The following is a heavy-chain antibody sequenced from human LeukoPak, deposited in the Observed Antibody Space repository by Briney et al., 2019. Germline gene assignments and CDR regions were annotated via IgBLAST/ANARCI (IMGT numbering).Heavy chain of an antibody. CDR3: ARGPFGDYVFFDY. J-gene: IGHJ4*02. D-gene: IGHD4-17*01. CDR2: ISTSSSCI. V-gene: IGHV3-21*01. Sequence: GGSLILSCAASGFTFSSYSMNWVRQAPGKGLEWVSSISTSSSCIYFAASVQGRFTISRDHAQHSLYLQMNSPRAEDTAVYYCARGPFGDYVFFDYWGQGTLVTVSS. CDR1: GFTFSSYS.